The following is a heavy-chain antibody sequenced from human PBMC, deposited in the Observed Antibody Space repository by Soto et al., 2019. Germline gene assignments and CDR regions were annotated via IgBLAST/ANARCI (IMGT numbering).Heavy chain of an antibody. Sequence: QLHLVQSGAVVKKPGASVTVSCSASGYPVTAYYMHWVRQAPGRGLEWMGGINPATGAAKYTQTFQGRVTMTRDTSPSKVFMELGGLTSGDTAVFYWGGGGGVGVAGSAAFDMWGQGTLVTVSS. CDR3: GGGGGVGVAGSAAFDM. J-gene: IGHJ3*02. CDR2: INPATGAA. D-gene: IGHD3-3*01. V-gene: IGHV1-2*02. CDR1: GYPVTAYY.